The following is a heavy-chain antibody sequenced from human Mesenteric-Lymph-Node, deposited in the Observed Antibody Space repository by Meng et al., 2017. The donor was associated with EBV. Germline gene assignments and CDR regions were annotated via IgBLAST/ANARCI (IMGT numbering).Heavy chain of an antibody. CDR1: GFTFSDYY. CDR2: ISSSGRTI. Sequence: QVQLVESGGXXVKPGGSLXLSCAASGFTFSDYYMSWIRQAPGKGLEWVSQISSSGRTIYYADSVKGRFTISRDNAKNSLYLQMNSLRADDTAVFYCARHIGEYSGYGPGYWGQGALVNVSS. V-gene: IGHV3-11*01. CDR3: ARHIGEYSGYGPGY. J-gene: IGHJ4*02. D-gene: IGHD5-12*01.